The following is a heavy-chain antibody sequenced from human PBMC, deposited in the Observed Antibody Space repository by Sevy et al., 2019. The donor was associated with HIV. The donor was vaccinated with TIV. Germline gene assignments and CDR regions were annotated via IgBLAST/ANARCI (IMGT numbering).Heavy chain of an antibody. CDR1: GITFSTYW. Sequence: GGSLRLSCAASGITFSTYWMHWVRQVPGKGLVWVSRINSDGSSTNYADFVQGRFTISRDNAKNTLYLQMSSLRGEDTAVYYCVRGQVGASLALFDYWGQGTLVTVSS. D-gene: IGHD1-26*01. CDR3: VRGQVGASLALFDY. J-gene: IGHJ4*02. V-gene: IGHV3-74*01. CDR2: INSDGSST.